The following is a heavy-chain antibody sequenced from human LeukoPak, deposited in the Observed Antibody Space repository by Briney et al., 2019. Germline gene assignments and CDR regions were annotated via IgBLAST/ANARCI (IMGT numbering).Heavy chain of an antibody. Sequence: SETLSLTCTVSGGSISSSSYYWGWIRQPPGTGLEWIGSIYYSGSTYYNPSLKSRVTISVDTSKNQFSLKLSSVTAADTAVYYCASLPTVYSRGYLALWGQGTLVTVSS. J-gene: IGHJ4*02. D-gene: IGHD3-22*01. CDR1: GGSISSSSYY. CDR3: ASLPTVYSRGYLAL. CDR2: IYYSGST. V-gene: IGHV4-39*07.